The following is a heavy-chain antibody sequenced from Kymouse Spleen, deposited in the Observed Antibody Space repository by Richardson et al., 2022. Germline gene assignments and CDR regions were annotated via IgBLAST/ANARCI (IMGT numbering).Heavy chain of an antibody. CDR2: ISGSGGST. J-gene: IGHJ6*02. D-gene: IGHD4-11,IGHD4-11*01. V-gene: IGHV3-23*04. CDR1: GFTFSSYA. Sequence: EVQLVESGGGLVQPGGSLRLSCAASGFTFSSYAMSWVRQAPGKGLEWVSAISGSGGSTYYADSVKGRFTISRDNSKNTLYLQMNSLRAEDTAVYYCAGEGYSNSGYYYYGMDVWGQGTTVTVSS. CDR3: AGEGYSNSGYYYYGMDV.